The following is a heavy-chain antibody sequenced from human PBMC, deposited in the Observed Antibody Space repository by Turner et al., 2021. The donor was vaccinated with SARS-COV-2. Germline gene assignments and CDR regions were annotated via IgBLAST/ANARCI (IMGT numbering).Heavy chain of an antibody. Sequence: EVQLVQSGAAVKKPGESLRITCKGSGYSFTSHWISWVRQMPGKGREWLGRIDASDSYTNSSPSFQGHVTISADKSISTAYLQLSSLKASDTAMYYCARVSLEAESGWHFYFDYWGQGTLVTVSS. V-gene: IGHV5-10-1*01. CDR3: ARVSLEAESGWHFYFDY. CDR2: IDASDSYT. CDR1: GYSFTSHW. J-gene: IGHJ4*02. D-gene: IGHD6-19*01.